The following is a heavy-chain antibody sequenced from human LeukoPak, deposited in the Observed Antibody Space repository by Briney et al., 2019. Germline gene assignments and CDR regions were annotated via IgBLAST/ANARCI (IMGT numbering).Heavy chain of an antibody. J-gene: IGHJ2*01. V-gene: IGHV4-31*03. CDR2: IYYSGST. Sequence: NPSETLSLTCTVSGGSISSGGYYWSWIRQHPGKGLEWIGYIYYSGSTYYNPSLKSRVTISVDTSKNQFSLKLSSVTAADTAVYYCARGRDDSSGYYSTLWGRGTLVTVSS. CDR1: GGSISSGGYY. CDR3: ARGRDDSSGYYSTL. D-gene: IGHD3-22*01.